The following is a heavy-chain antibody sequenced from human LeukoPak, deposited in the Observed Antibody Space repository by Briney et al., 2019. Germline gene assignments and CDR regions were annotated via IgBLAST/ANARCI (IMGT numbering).Heavy chain of an antibody. D-gene: IGHD3-10*01. CDR1: RYTFTVYA. Sequence: ASVKVSCKASRYTFTVYAINWLRQAPGQGLEWMGWINTNTGNPTYAQGFTGRFVFSLDTSVSTAYLQISSLKAEDTAVYYCARDLGLVREQHYYYYGMDVWGQGTTVTVSS. V-gene: IGHV7-4-1*02. CDR3: ARDLGLVREQHYYYYGMDV. J-gene: IGHJ6*02. CDR2: INTNTGNP.